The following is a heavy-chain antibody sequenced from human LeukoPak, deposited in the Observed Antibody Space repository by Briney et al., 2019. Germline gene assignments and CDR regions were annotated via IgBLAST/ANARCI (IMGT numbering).Heavy chain of an antibody. V-gene: IGHV3-64*01. J-gene: IGHJ4*02. CDR1: GFTFSTYA. D-gene: IGHD2-2*01. Sequence: GGSLRLSCAASGFTFSTYAVHWVRQAPGKGLEYVSAISTNGDGTYYANSVKGRFTISRDNSKNTLYLQMGSLRVEDMAVYYCARWGSTSCYDYWGQGTLVTVSS. CDR2: ISTNGDGT. CDR3: ARWGSTSCYDY.